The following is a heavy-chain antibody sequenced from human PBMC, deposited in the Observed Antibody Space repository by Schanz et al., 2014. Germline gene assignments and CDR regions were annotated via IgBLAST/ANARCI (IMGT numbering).Heavy chain of an antibody. CDR2: ISRSSSTI. CDR1: GFTFSNYN. CDR3: AKDGYCGDHCQGSYYGMHV. Sequence: EVQLVESGGGLVQPGGSLRLSCAASGFTFSNYNMNWVRQAPGKGLEWVSYISRSSSTIYYTDSVKGRFTISRDNAKNTLYLQMYSLRTEDTAVYYCAKDGYCGDHCQGSYYGMHVWGQGTAVTVSS. J-gene: IGHJ6*02. V-gene: IGHV3-48*01. D-gene: IGHD2-21*01.